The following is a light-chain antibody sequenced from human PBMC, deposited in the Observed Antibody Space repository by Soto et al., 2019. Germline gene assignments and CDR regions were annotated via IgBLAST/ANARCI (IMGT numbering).Light chain of an antibody. J-gene: IGKJ1*01. CDR3: QQYNNWRS. CDR2: DAS. V-gene: IGKV3D-15*01. Sequence: EIVMTQSPATLSVSPGERATLSCRASQSIRTTLAWYQQKPAQAPRLLIYDASTRATGSPARFSGSGSGTEFTLTIRSLQSEDFAVYYCQQYNNWRSFGQGTKVDIK. CDR1: QSIRTT.